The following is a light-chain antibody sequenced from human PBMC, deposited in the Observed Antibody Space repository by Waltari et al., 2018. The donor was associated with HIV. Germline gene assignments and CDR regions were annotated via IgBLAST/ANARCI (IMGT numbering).Light chain of an antibody. CDR1: SLRIYY. J-gene: IGLJ2*01. V-gene: IGLV3-19*01. Sequence: SSELTQDPAVSVALGQTVRITCQGDSLRIYYASWYQQKPGQAPVLVICGKNNRPSGIPDRVSDSSSGNTASLTITGAQAEDEADYYCNSRDSSGNHVVFGGVTRLTVL. CDR3: NSRDSSGNHVV. CDR2: GKN.